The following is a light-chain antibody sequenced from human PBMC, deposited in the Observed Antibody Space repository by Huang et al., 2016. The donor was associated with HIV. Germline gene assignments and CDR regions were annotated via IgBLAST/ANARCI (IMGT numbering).Light chain of an antibody. CDR3: RQLNSYPLT. CDR2: GAS. J-gene: IGKJ4*01. CDR1: QSINHY. Sequence: IQLTQSPSSLSASVGDRITITCRASQSINHYLTWYQQKPGKAPKFLIYGASTLDTGVPSRFSGSGSGTEFTLTSSGLQPEDFATYYCRQLNSYPLTFGGGTKVEIK. V-gene: IGKV1-9*01.